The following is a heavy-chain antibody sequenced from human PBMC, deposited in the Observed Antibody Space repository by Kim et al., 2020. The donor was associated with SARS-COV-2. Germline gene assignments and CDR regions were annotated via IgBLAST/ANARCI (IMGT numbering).Heavy chain of an antibody. CDR2: ISYDGSNK. J-gene: IGHJ3*02. D-gene: IGHD6-19*01. Sequence: GGSLRLSCAASGFTFSSYAMHWVRQAPGKGLEWVAVISYDGSNKYYADSVKGRFTISRDNSKNTLYLQMNSLRAEDTAVYYCARGSQQWLVRGAFAIWGQGTRVTVSS. CDR1: GFTFSSYA. V-gene: IGHV3-30-3*01. CDR3: ARGSQQWLVRGAFAI.